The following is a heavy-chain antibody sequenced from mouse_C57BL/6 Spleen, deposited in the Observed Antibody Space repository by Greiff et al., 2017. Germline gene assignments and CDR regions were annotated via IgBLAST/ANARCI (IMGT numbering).Heavy chain of an antibody. V-gene: IGHV1-80*01. CDR1: GYAFSSYW. J-gene: IGHJ3*01. Sequence: QVQLQQSGAELVKPGASVKISCKASGYAFSSYWMNWVKQRPGTGLEWIGQIYPGDGDTNYNGKFKGKATLTADKSSSTAYMQLSSLTSEDSAVYFCATYYSNYLFAYWGQGTLVTVSA. CDR3: ATYYSNYLFAY. CDR2: IYPGDGDT. D-gene: IGHD2-5*01.